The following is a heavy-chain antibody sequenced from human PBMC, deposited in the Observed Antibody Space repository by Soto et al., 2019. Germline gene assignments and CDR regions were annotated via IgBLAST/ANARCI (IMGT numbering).Heavy chain of an antibody. V-gene: IGHV3-23*01. J-gene: IGHJ4*02. CDR1: GFTFSSYA. CDR2: ISGSGGST. Sequence: HPGGSLRLSCAASGFTFSSYAMSWVRQALGKGLEWVSAISGSGGSTYYADSVKGRFTISRDNSKNTLYLQMNSLRAEDTAVYYCAKDDYDILTGYPHPDYWGQGTLVTVPQ. D-gene: IGHD3-9*01. CDR3: AKDDYDILTGYPHPDY.